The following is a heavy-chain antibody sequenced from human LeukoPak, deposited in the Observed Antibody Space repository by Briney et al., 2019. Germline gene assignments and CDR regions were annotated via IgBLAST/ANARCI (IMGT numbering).Heavy chain of an antibody. J-gene: IGHJ4*02. V-gene: IGHV3-23*01. CDR1: GFTFSSYA. CDR3: ATNDYGDSGDY. CDR2: ISGSGGST. Sequence: GGSLRLSCAASGFTFSSYAMSWVRQAPGQGLEWVSAISGSGGSTYYADSVKGRFTISRDNSKNTLYLQMNSLRAEDTAVYYCATNDYGDSGDYWGQGTLVTVSS. D-gene: IGHD4-17*01.